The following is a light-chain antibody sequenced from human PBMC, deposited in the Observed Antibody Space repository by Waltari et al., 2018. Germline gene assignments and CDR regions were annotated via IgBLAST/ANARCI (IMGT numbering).Light chain of an antibody. CDR3: SSYTSSSTLGV. CDR2: EVS. Sequence: QSALTQPASVSGSPGQSITISCTGTSSDVGGYNYFPWYQQHPGKAPKLMIYEVSNRPSGVSNRFSGSKSGNTASLTISGLQAEDEADYYCSSYTSSSTLGVFGTGTKVTVL. V-gene: IGLV2-14*01. J-gene: IGLJ1*01. CDR1: SSDVGGYNY.